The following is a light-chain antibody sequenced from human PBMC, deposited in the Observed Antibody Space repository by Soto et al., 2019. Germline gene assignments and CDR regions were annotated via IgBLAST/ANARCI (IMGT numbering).Light chain of an antibody. CDR1: QRVRTY. J-gene: IGKJ4*01. CDR2: AAT. Sequence: DIQLTQSPSSLSASVGDRVTITCRASQRVRTYLNWYQHKPGTAPKVLIYAATSLQSGVPSRFSGSTSGTHLTLTISSLQPEDFATYYCQQSYSQPLTFGGGNRVEI. V-gene: IGKV1-39*01. CDR3: QQSYSQPLT.